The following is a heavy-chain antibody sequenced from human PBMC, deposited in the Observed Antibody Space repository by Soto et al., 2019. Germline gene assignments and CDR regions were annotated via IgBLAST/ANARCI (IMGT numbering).Heavy chain of an antibody. J-gene: IGHJ6*03. D-gene: IGHD3-3*01. CDR2: INHIGPT. CDR3: ATRNVRFLGGLGKNLYSVDV. CDR1: GGSFSGYY. Sequence: QVQLQQWGAGLLKPSETLSLTCAVYGGSFSGYYWSWIRQPPGKGLEWIGEINHIGPTNYNPSLRSGVTIAVDMSKTQFSLKLSSVTAAETAVYYCATRNVRFLGGLGKNLYSVDVGGKGTTVTVSS. V-gene: IGHV4-34*01.